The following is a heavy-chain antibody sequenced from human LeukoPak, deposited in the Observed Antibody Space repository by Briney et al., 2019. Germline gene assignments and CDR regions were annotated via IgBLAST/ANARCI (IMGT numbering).Heavy chain of an antibody. CDR2: FNPEDGET. Sequence: ASVKVSCKVSGYTLTELSMHWVRQAPGKGLEWMGGFNPEDGETIYAQKFQGRVTMTEDTSTDTAYMELSSLRSEDTAVYYCATRYGSGSYYNRVRDYWGQGTLVTVSS. J-gene: IGHJ4*02. D-gene: IGHD3-10*01. CDR1: GYTLTELS. CDR3: ATRYGSGSYYNRVRDY. V-gene: IGHV1-24*01.